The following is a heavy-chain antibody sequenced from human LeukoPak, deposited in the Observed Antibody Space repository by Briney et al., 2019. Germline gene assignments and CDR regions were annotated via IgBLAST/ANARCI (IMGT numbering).Heavy chain of an antibody. CDR2: IYYSGST. J-gene: IGHJ5*02. D-gene: IGHD6-13*01. CDR3: ARGLTAAAGDNWFDP. V-gene: IGHV4-30-4*01. Sequence: SQTLSLTCIVSGGSISSGDYYWSWIRQPPGKGLEWIGYIYYSGSTYYNPSLKSRVTISVDTSKNQFSLKLSSVTAADTAVYYCARGLTAAAGDNWFDPWGQGTLVTVSS. CDR1: GGSISSGDYY.